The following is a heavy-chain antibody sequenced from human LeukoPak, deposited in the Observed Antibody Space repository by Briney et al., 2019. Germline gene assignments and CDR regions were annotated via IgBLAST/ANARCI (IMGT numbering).Heavy chain of an antibody. J-gene: IGHJ4*02. V-gene: IGHV3-30-3*01. Sequence: GRSLRLSCAASGFTFSSYAMHWVRQAPGKGLEWVAVISYDGSNKYYADSVKGRFTISRDNSKNTLHLQMNSLRAEDTAVYYCAKDRGPHITMIVVVTLDYWGQGTLVTVSS. CDR1: GFTFSSYA. CDR3: AKDRGPHITMIVVVTLDY. CDR2: ISYDGSNK. D-gene: IGHD3-22*01.